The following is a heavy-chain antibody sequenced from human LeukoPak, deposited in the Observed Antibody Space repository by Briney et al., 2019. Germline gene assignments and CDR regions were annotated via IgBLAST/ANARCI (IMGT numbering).Heavy chain of an antibody. CDR1: GFTFSNAW. CDR3: ARYYYDSSGYPGDFDY. J-gene: IGHJ4*02. D-gene: IGHD3-22*01. V-gene: IGHV3-23*01. CDR2: ISGSGDST. Sequence: PGGSLRLSCAASGFTFSNAWMSWVRQAPGKGLEWVSAISGSGDSTYYADSVKGRFTISRDNSKNTLYLQMNSLRAEDTAVYYCARYYYDSSGYPGDFDYWGQGTLVTVSS.